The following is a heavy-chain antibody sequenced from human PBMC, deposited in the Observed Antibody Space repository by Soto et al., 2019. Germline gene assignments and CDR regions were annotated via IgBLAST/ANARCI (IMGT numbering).Heavy chain of an antibody. V-gene: IGHV3-15*01. D-gene: IGHD2-21*01. J-gene: IGHJ4*02. Sequence: EVQLVESGGGLVKPGGSLRLSCAASGFTFSNGWMSWVRQAPGKGLEWDGRIKSKIAGGTTDYSAPVKGRFTISRDDSKDTLYLQMNSLKTEDTAVYYCATDSTQTFCDGGPCYSLQTKIHDSWGQGTLVTVSS. CDR3: ATDSTQTFCDGGPCYSLQTKIHDS. CDR2: IKSKIAGGTT. CDR1: GFTFSNGW.